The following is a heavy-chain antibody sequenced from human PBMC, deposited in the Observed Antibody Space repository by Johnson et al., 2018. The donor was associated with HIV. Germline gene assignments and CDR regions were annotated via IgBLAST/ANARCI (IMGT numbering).Heavy chain of an antibody. J-gene: IGHJ3*02. Sequence: QVQLVESGGGVVQPGRSLRLSCAASGFTFSNYAMHWVRQAPGKGLEWVAVISYDGSNKYYADSVKGRFTISRDKSKNTLSLQMNSLRAEDTAVYYCAREGVVGVKDGLIWGQGTMVTVSS. D-gene: IGHD1-26*01. CDR3: AREGVVGVKDGLI. CDR2: ISYDGSNK. CDR1: GFTFSNYA. V-gene: IGHV3-30*14.